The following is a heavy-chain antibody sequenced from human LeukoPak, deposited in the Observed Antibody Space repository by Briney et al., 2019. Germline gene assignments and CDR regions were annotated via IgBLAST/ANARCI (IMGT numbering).Heavy chain of an antibody. CDR3: AKYRSNTYYYDSSGYD. J-gene: IGHJ4*02. Sequence: GGSLRLSCAASGFTFSSYGMSWVRQAPGKGLGWVSAISGSGGSTYYADSVKGRFTISRDNSKNTLYLQMNSLRAEDTAVYYCAKYRSNTYYYDSSGYDWGQGTLVTVSS. CDR2: ISGSGGST. D-gene: IGHD3-22*01. CDR1: GFTFSSYG. V-gene: IGHV3-23*01.